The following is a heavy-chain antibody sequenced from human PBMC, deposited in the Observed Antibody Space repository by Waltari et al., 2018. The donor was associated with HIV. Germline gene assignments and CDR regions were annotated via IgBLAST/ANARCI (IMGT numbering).Heavy chain of an antibody. J-gene: IGHJ4*02. CDR1: GGSISSHY. CDR2: IYNNGDT. Sequence: QVQLQESGPGLVKPSETLSLTCTVSGGSISSHYWSWIRQSPGRGLEWIGYIYNNGDTNYSPSFRSRVTISLDTSKSQFFLKIRSVTAADTAVYYCAREAHCSGGTCYRPYWGQGALVTVSS. CDR3: AREAHCSGGTCYRPY. V-gene: IGHV4-59*11. D-gene: IGHD2-15*01.